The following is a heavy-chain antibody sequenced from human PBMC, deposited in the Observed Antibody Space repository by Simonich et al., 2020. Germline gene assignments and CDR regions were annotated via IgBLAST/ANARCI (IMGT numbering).Heavy chain of an antibody. D-gene: IGHD1-26*01. CDR2: ISYDGSNK. CDR3: AREGAGNDAFDI. J-gene: IGHJ3*02. CDR1: GFTFSSYA. Sequence: QVQLVGSGGGVVQPGSSRRLSCAASGFTFSSYAVHWVRQAPGKGLEWVAVISYDGSNKYYADSVKGRFTISRDNSKNTLYLQMNSLRAEDTAVYYCAREGAGNDAFDIWGQGTMVTVSS. V-gene: IGHV3-30*07.